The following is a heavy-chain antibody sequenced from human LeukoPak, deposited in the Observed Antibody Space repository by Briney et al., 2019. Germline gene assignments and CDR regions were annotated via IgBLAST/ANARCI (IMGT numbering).Heavy chain of an antibody. CDR1: GYSFTSYW. D-gene: IGHD6-19*01. CDR3: ARRIGSGWYDY. J-gene: IGHJ4*02. CDR2: INPGDSDT. V-gene: IGHV5-51*01. Sequence: GESLKISCKGSGYSFTSYWIGWVRQKPGKGLEWLGIINPGDSDTRYSPSFQGQVTISADKSISTANLQWSSLKASDTAMYYCARRIGSGWYDYWGQGTLVTVSS.